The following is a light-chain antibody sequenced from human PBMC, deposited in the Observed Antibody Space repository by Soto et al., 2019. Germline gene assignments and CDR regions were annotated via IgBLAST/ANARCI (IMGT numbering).Light chain of an antibody. CDR2: DDS. Sequence: XSVLTQPASVSGSPGQSITISCTGTSSDVGGYNYVSWYQQHPGKAPKLMIYDDSNRPSGVSNRFSGSKSGNTASLTISGLQAEDEADYYCSSYTSSSTLYVFGTGTKV. J-gene: IGLJ1*01. V-gene: IGLV2-14*01. CDR3: SSYTSSSTLYV. CDR1: SSDVGGYNY.